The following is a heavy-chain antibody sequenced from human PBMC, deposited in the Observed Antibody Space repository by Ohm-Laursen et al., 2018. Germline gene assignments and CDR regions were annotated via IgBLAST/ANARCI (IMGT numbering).Heavy chain of an antibody. CDR1: GGSISSSTYY. V-gene: IGHV4-39*01. CDR3: ATSPHDIMSSKDY. J-gene: IGHJ4*02. D-gene: IGHD3-9*01. Sequence: SQTLSLTCTVSGGSISSSTYYWGWVRQPPGKGLEWIGSIYYSGSTYYNPSLKSRVTISVDTSKNQFSLRLSSVTAADTAVYYCATSPHDIMSSKDYWGQGTLVTVSS. CDR2: IYYSGST.